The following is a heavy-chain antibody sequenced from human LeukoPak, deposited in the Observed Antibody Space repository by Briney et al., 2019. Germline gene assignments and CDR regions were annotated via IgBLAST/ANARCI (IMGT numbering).Heavy chain of an antibody. CDR2: ISYDGSNK. V-gene: IGHV3-30-3*01. J-gene: IGHJ4*02. CDR1: GFTFSSYA. Sequence: GGSLRLSCAASGFTFSSYAMHWVRQAPGKGLEWVAVISYDGSNKYYADSVKGRFTISRDNSKNTLYLQMNSLRAEDTAVYYCARDRGIAAAGFYYYFDYWGQGTLVTVSS. CDR3: ARDRGIAAAGFYYYFDY. D-gene: IGHD6-13*01.